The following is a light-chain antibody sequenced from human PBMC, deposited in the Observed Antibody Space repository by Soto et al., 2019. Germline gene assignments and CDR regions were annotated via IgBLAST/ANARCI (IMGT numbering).Light chain of an antibody. CDR3: SSYTSSSTLYV. Sequence: QSVLTQSASVSGSPGQSITISCTGTSSDVGGYNYVSWYQQHPGKAPKLMIYEVSNRPSGVSNRFSGSKSGNTASLTISGLQAEDEADYYCSSYTSSSTLYVFGTGTKLIVL. CDR1: SSDVGGYNY. CDR2: EVS. V-gene: IGLV2-14*01. J-gene: IGLJ1*01.